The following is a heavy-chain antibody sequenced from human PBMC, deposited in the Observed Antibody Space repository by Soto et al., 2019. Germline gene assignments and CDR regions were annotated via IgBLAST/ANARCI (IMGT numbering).Heavy chain of an antibody. CDR1: GGSISSSSYY. D-gene: IGHD4-4*01. CDR2: IYYSGSS. CDR3: ARHWLQSRFDP. Sequence: PSETLSLTCTLPGGSISSSSYYWGWILQPPGKALEWIVSIYYSGSSYYNPSLKSRVTISVDTSKNQFSLKLSSVTAADTAVYYCARHWLQSRFDPWGQGTPVTVPS. V-gene: IGHV4-39*01. J-gene: IGHJ5*02.